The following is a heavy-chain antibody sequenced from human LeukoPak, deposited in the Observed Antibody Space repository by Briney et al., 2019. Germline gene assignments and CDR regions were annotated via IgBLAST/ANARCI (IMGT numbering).Heavy chain of an antibody. J-gene: IGHJ4*02. D-gene: IGHD2-2*01. V-gene: IGHV3-30*02. CDR1: GFTFSSYG. Sequence: GGSLRLSCAASGFTFSSYGMHWVRQAPGKGLEWVAFIRYDGSNKYYADSVKGRFTISRDNSKNTLYLQMNSLRAEDTAVYYCAKDPVPDLVVVEGAFDYWGQGTLVTVSS. CDR2: IRYDGSNK. CDR3: AKDPVPDLVVVEGAFDY.